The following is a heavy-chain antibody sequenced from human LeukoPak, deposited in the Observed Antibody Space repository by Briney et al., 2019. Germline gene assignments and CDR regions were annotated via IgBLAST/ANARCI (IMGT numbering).Heavy chain of an antibody. Sequence: PSETLSLTCGVYGGSFSGYYWSWIRQPPGKGLEWIGEINHSGTTNYNPSLKSRVTISVDTSKNQFSLKLASVTAADTAVYYCARGFRGDNFDYWGQGTLVTVSS. D-gene: IGHD7-27*01. CDR1: GGSFSGYY. V-gene: IGHV4-34*01. CDR3: ARGFRGDNFDY. CDR2: INHSGTT. J-gene: IGHJ4*02.